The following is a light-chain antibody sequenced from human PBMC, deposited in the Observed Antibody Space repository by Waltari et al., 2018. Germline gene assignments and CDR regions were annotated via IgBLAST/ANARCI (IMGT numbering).Light chain of an antibody. Sequence: SALTQPASVSGSPGQSVTISCTGTSSDIGHYNYVSWYQQHPGEAPRLMIYDVSNPPSGVSNRFSGSKSGNTASLTISGLQADDEADYYCSSYTTSTSVIFGGGTKLTVL. V-gene: IGLV2-14*03. J-gene: IGLJ2*01. CDR2: DVS. CDR3: SSYTTSTSVI. CDR1: SSDIGHYNY.